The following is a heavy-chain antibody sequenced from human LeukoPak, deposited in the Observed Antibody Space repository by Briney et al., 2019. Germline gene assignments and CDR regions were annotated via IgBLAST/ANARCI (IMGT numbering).Heavy chain of an antibody. CDR1: GYSFTSYW. J-gene: IGHJ3*02. V-gene: IGHV5-51*01. CDR3: ASVYYYDSSGYAFDI. Sequence: GASLQISCKGSGYSFTSYWIGWVRQMPGKGLEWMGIIYPGDSDTRYSPSFQGQVTISADKSISTAYLQWSSLKASDTAMYYCASVYYYDSSGYAFDIWGQGTMVTVSS. CDR2: IYPGDSDT. D-gene: IGHD3-22*01.